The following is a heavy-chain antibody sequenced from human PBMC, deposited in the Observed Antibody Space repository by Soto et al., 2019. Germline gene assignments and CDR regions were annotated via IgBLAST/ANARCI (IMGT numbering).Heavy chain of an antibody. CDR2: IVVGSGNT. V-gene: IGHV1-58*01. CDR3: AADIHSGSTYYYYYGMDV. Sequence: SVKVSCKASGFTFTSSAVQWVRQARGQRLEWIGWIVVGSGNTNYAQKFQERVTITRDMSTSTAYMELSSLRSEDTAVYYCAADIHSGSTYYYYYGMDVWGQGTTVTVSS. D-gene: IGHD3-10*01. J-gene: IGHJ6*02. CDR1: GFTFTSSA.